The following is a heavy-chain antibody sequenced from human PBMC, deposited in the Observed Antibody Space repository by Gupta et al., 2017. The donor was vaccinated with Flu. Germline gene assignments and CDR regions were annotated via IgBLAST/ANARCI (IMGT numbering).Heavy chain of an antibody. CDR3: ASAKLQYCSSTSCLDAFDY. CDR1: GFTFSSYG. V-gene: IGHV3-30*03. D-gene: IGHD2-2*01. CDR2: ISYDGSNE. Sequence: QVQLVESGGGVVQPGRSLRLSCAASGFTFSSYGMHWVRQAPGKGLEWVAVISYDGSNEYYADSVKGRFTISRDNSKNTLYLQMNSLRAEDTAVYYCASAKLQYCSSTSCLDAFDYWGQGTLVTVSS. J-gene: IGHJ4*02.